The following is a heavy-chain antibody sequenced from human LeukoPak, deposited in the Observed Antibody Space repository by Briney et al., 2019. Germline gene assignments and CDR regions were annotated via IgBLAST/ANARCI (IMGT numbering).Heavy chain of an antibody. D-gene: IGHD3-10*01. J-gene: IGHJ6*03. CDR3: ASINYYGSGSSNMDV. V-gene: IGHV1-2*06. Sequence: GASVKVSCKASGYTFTGYYMHWVRQAPGQGLEWMGRINPNSGGTNYAQKFQGRVTMTRDTSISTAYMELSRLRSDGTAVYYCASINYYGSGSSNMDVWGKGTTVTVSS. CDR2: INPNSGGT. CDR1: GYTFTGYY.